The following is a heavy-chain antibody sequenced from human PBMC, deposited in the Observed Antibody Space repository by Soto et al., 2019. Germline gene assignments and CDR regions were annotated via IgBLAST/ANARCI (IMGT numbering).Heavy chain of an antibody. CDR1: GFTFSSYG. CDR3: ARPPVEGTAIGEY. CDR2: IWYDGSNK. D-gene: IGHD3-10*01. V-gene: IGHV3-33*01. Sequence: QVQLVESGGGVVQPGRSLRLSCAASGFTFSSYGMHWVRQAPGKGLEWVAVIWYDGSNKYYADSVKGRFTISRDNSKNTLYLQMNSLRAEDTAVYYCARPPVEGTAIGEYWGQGTLVTVSS. J-gene: IGHJ4*02.